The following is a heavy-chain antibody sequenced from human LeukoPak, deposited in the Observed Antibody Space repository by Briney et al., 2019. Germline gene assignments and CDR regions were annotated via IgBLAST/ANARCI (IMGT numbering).Heavy chain of an antibody. CDR2: IYHSGST. CDR1: GGSISSSYW. V-gene: IGHV4-4*02. D-gene: IGHD3/OR15-3a*01. CDR3: GRGYWTGYHHLDF. Sequence: SETLSLTCAVSGGSISSSYWWTWVRQPPGKGLEWIGEIYHSGSTNYNPSLKRRLSMSLDKSRNKFSLKLTSVTAADTAVYYCGRGYWTGYHHLDFWGQGTLVTVSS. J-gene: IGHJ4*02.